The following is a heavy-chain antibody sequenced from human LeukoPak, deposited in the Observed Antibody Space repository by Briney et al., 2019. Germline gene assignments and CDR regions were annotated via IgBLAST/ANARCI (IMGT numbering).Heavy chain of an antibody. Sequence: PGGSLRLSCAASGFTFSSYAMSWVRQAPGKGLEWVSAISGSGGSTYYADSVKGRFTISRDNPKNTLYLQMNSLRAEDTAVYYCAKGQWLDYYFDYWGQGTLVTVSS. CDR2: ISGSGGST. D-gene: IGHD5-12*01. CDR3: AKGQWLDYYFDY. CDR1: GFTFSSYA. V-gene: IGHV3-23*01. J-gene: IGHJ4*02.